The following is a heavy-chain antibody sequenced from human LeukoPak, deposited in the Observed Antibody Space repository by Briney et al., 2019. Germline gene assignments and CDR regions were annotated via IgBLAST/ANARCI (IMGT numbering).Heavy chain of an antibody. Sequence: GGSLRLSCAVSEFTFGTSLMTWVRQAPGKGLEWVASVRPDGSEKTYVDSVRGRFTISRGNAKKSLYLQMNSLRAEDTAVYYCATGRATSIYWGQGTLVTVSS. CDR3: ATGRATSIY. V-gene: IGHV3-7*03. CDR1: EFTFGTSL. CDR2: VRPDGSEK. J-gene: IGHJ4*02.